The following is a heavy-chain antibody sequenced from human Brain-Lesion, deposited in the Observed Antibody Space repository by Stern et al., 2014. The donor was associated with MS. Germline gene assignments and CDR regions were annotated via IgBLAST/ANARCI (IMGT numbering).Heavy chain of an antibody. CDR3: AKERQWLTYFFDY. V-gene: IGHV3-30*18. CDR1: GFPFRSFG. CDR2: ISYDGSNK. J-gene: IGHJ4*02. Sequence: VQLVQSGGGVVQPGSPLSLSCAASGFPFRSFGIHWVRQAPGHGLEWVAVISYDGSNKYYADSVKGRFTISRENSKNTLYMQMNSLRAEDTAVYYCAKERQWLTYFFDYWGQGSLVTVSS. D-gene: IGHD3-22*01.